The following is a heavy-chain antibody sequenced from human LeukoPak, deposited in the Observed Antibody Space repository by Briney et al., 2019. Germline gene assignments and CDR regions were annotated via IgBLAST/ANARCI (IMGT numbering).Heavy chain of an antibody. CDR1: GFTFSIYA. CDR3: AKDYPTIARDAFFDY. D-gene: IGHD2-21*01. Sequence: PGGSLRLSCAASGFTFSIYAMSWVRQAPGKGLEWVSTIVTSDGSTYYADSVKGRFTISRDNSKNTLYLQMNSLRAEDTAVYYCAKDYPTIARDAFFDYWGQGTLVTVSS. J-gene: IGHJ4*02. V-gene: IGHV3-23*01. CDR2: IVTSDGST.